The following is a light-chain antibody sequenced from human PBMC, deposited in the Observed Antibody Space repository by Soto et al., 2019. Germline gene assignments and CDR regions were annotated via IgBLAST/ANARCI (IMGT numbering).Light chain of an antibody. J-gene: IGKJ5*01. CDR1: ERISGW. CDR2: DAS. V-gene: IGKV1-5*01. CDR3: QQYDGWPRT. Sequence: DIQITQSPSSVSSSILDGFTITCRASERISGWLAWYQQQLGKAPKLLIYDASNLESGVPSRFSGSGSGTEFTLTISSLQSEDFAFFYCQQYDGWPRTFGQGTRLEIK.